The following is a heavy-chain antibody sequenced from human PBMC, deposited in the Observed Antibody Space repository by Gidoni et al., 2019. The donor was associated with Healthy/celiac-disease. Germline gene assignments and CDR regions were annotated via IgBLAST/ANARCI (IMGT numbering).Heavy chain of an antibody. V-gene: IGHV3-21*01. D-gene: IGHD3-22*01. CDR3: ASGKPESDYYDSSGYYDYYYYGMDV. CDR1: GFTFSTYS. Sequence: EVQLVESGGGLVKPGGSLRLSCAASGFTFSTYSMTWVRPAPGKGLEGVSSISSSSSYIYYADSVKGRFTISRDNAKNSLYLQMNSLRAEDTAVYYCASGKPESDYYDSSGYYDYYYYGMDVWGQGTTVTVSS. CDR2: ISSSSSYI. J-gene: IGHJ6*02.